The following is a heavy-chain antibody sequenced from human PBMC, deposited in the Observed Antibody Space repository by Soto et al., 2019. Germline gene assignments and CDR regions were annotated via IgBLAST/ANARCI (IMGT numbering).Heavy chain of an antibody. CDR2: INHSGST. V-gene: IGHV4-34*01. CDR1: GGSFSGYY. Sequence: SETLSLTCAVYGGSFSGYYWRWIRQPPGKGLEWIGEINHSGSTNYNPSPKSRVTISVDTSKNQFSLKLSSVTAADTAVYYCARAAYYYDSSGYYWFDPVGQGTLVTVSS. J-gene: IGHJ5*02. CDR3: ARAAYYYDSSGYYWFDP. D-gene: IGHD3-22*01.